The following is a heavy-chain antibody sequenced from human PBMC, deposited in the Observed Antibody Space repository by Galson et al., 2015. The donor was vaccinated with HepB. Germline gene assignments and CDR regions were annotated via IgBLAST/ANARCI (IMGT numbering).Heavy chain of an antibody. J-gene: IGHJ3*02. V-gene: IGHV3-11*01. Sequence: SLRLSCAASGFTFSDYYMSWIRQAPGKGLEWVSYISSSGSTIYYADSVKGRFTISRDNAKNSLYLQMNSLRAEDTAVYYCAREGPYSGSYWNDAFDIWGQGTMVTVSS. D-gene: IGHD1-26*01. CDR2: ISSSGSTI. CDR1: GFTFSDYY. CDR3: AREGPYSGSYWNDAFDI.